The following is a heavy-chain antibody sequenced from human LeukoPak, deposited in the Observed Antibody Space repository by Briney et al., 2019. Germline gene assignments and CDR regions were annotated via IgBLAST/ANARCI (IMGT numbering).Heavy chain of an antibody. J-gene: IGHJ4*02. CDR3: AKGLRILLIDY. V-gene: IGHV3-48*04. CDR1: GFTFSSYS. CDR2: ISSSSSTI. Sequence: GGSLRLSCAASGFTFSSYSMNWVRQAPGKELEWVSYISSSSSTIYYADSVKGRFTISRDNAKNSLYLQMNSLRAEDTAVYYCAKGLRILLIDYWGQGTLVTVSS. D-gene: IGHD2-15*01.